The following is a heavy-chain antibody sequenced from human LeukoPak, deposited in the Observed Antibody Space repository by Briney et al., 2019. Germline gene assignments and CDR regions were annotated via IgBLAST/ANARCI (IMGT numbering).Heavy chain of an antibody. CDR1: RFIFSDYY. CDR3: AKDLQVLLWFGEDGFDI. Sequence: GGSLRLSCAASRFIFSDYYMSWIRQAPGKGLEWVSYISGSGSTIYYADSVKGRFTISRDNSKNTLYLQMNSLRAEDTAVYYCAKDLQVLLWFGEDGFDIWGQGTMVTVSS. D-gene: IGHD3-10*01. CDR2: ISGSGSTI. V-gene: IGHV3-11*04. J-gene: IGHJ3*02.